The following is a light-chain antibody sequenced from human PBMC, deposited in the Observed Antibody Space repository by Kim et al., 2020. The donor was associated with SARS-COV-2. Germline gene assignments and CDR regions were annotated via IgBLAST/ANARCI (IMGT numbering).Light chain of an antibody. Sequence: ASVGDRITITCRASQSISNWLAWYQHKPGKAPKLLIYKASSLESGVPSRFSCSGFGTEFTLTISSLQPDDFATYYCQHYNNYPWTFGQGTKVDIK. CDR2: KAS. V-gene: IGKV1-5*03. CDR3: QHYNNYPWT. CDR1: QSISNW. J-gene: IGKJ1*01.